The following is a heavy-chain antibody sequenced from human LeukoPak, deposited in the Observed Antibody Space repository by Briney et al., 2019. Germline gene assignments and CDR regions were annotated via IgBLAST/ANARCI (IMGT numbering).Heavy chain of an antibody. CDR3: AKEEGYCSSASCALEYFQH. CDR1: GFTFSSYA. Sequence: GGSLRLSCAASGFTFSSYAMSWVRQAPGKGLEWVSTISGSGGNTYYADSVKGRFTISRDSSKNTLYLQMNSLRAEDTAVYYCAKEEGYCSSASCALEYFQHWGQGTLVTVSS. V-gene: IGHV3-23*01. J-gene: IGHJ1*01. CDR2: ISGSGGNT. D-gene: IGHD2-2*01.